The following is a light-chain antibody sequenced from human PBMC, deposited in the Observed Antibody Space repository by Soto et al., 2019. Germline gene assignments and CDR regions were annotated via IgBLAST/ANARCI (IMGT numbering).Light chain of an antibody. CDR2: EVV. J-gene: IGLJ3*02. CDR1: KSDIGVYDF. CDR3: AVWDDSLNGLG. V-gene: IGLV2-8*01. Sequence: QSALTQPPSASGSPGQSVTISCTGTKSDIGVYDFVSWYQHHPGKAPRLIIYEVVQRPSGVPDRFSGSKSGNTASLTVSGLQAADEADYYCAVWDDSLNGLGFGGGTQLTVL.